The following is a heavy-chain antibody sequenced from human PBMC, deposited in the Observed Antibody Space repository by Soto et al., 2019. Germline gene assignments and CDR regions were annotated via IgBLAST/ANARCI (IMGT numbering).Heavy chain of an antibody. J-gene: IGHJ6*02. CDR3: AREGGSSWYPGYYYYYYGMDV. Sequence: PSETLSLTCTVSGGSISSGDYYWSWIRQPPGKGLEWIGYIYYSGSTYYNPSLKSRVTIPVDTSKNQFSLKLSSVTAADTAVYYCAREGGSSWYPGYYYYYYGMDVWGQGTTVTVSS. V-gene: IGHV4-30-4*01. D-gene: IGHD6-13*01. CDR1: GGSISSGDYY. CDR2: IYYSGST.